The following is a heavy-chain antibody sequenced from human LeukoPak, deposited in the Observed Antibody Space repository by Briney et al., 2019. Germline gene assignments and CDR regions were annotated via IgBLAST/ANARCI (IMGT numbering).Heavy chain of an antibody. Sequence: PGGSLRLSCSASGFTFSNYAMHWVRQAPGKGLEYVSAISSNGGSIYYADSVKGRFTISRDNAKNSLYLQMNSLRAEDTAVYYCARDTYYYGSGSYYSGYWGQGTLVTVSS. CDR2: ISSNGGSI. D-gene: IGHD3-10*01. J-gene: IGHJ4*02. CDR1: GFTFSNYA. CDR3: ARDTYYYGSGSYYSGY. V-gene: IGHV3-64*04.